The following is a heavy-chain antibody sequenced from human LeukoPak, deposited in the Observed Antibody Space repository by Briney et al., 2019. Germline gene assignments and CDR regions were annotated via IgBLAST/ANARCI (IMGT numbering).Heavy chain of an antibody. J-gene: IGHJ4*02. CDR2: ISADGGTT. CDR3: AKSGSSTPYADY. V-gene: IGHV3-23*01. D-gene: IGHD3-22*01. Sequence: PGGSLRLSCAASGFTFNNYAMSWVRQPPGKGLEWVSSISADGGTTYYADSVKGRFTISRDNSKNTLDLQMNSLRAEDTAVYYCAKSGSSTPYADYWGQGTLVTVSS. CDR1: GFTFNNYA.